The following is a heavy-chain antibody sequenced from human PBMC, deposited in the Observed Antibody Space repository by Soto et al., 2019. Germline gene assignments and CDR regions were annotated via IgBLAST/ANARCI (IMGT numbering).Heavy chain of an antibody. CDR3: AREGYCSGGSCYIWFDP. J-gene: IGHJ5*02. V-gene: IGHV4-4*07. Sequence: QVQLQESGPGLVKPSETLSLTCTVSGVSISSYYWSWIRQPAGKGLEWIGRIYTSGSTNYNPSLKSRVTMSVDTSKNQCSLKLSSVTAADTAVYYCAREGYCSGGSCYIWFDPWGQGTLVTVSS. CDR1: GVSISSYY. CDR2: IYTSGST. D-gene: IGHD2-15*01.